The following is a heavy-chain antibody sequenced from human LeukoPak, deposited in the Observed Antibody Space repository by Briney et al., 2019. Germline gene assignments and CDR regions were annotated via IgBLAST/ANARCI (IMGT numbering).Heavy chain of an antibody. CDR2: INHSGST. CDR1: GGSFSGYY. Sequence: SETLSLTCAVYGGSFSGYYWSWIRQPPGKGLEWIGEINHSGSTNYNPSLKSRVTISVDTSKNQFSLKLSSVTAADTAVYYCARVQRDDYGDYGGSWSDWYFDLWGRSTLVTVSS. D-gene: IGHD4-17*01. J-gene: IGHJ2*01. CDR3: ARVQRDDYGDYGGSWSDWYFDL. V-gene: IGHV4-34*01.